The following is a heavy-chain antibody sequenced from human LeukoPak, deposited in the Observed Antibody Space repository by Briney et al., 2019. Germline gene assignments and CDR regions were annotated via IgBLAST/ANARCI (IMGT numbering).Heavy chain of an antibody. CDR3: ARRSRNGLYAFDI. Sequence: ASVKVSCKASAYTFTGYYLHWVRQAPGQGLEWMGWIDPNNGDTNYAQKFQGRVTMTRDRSISTAYMEVSRLTPDDTAVYYCARRSRNGLYAFDIWGLGTIVTVSS. CDR2: IDPNNGDT. V-gene: IGHV1-2*02. CDR1: AYTFTGYY. J-gene: IGHJ3*02. D-gene: IGHD2-8*01.